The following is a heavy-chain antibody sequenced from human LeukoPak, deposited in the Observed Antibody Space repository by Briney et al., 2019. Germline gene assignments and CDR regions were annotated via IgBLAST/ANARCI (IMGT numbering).Heavy chain of an antibody. CDR3: AKVLSAVGTGF. Sequence: GGSLRLSCAASGFTFSNYPMSWVRQAPGKGLEWVSSISGSGASTYYAHSVKGRFTISRDNSKNTLYLQMNSLRAEDTAVYYCAKVLSAVGTGFWGQGTLVTVSS. CDR1: GFTFSNYP. CDR2: ISGSGAST. V-gene: IGHV3-23*01. J-gene: IGHJ4*02. D-gene: IGHD6-13*01.